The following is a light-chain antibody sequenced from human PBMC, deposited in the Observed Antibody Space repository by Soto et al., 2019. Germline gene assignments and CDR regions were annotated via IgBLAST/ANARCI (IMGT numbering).Light chain of an antibody. J-gene: IGLJ2*01. Sequence: QSALTQPASVSGSPGQSITISCTGTSSDVGGYNYVSWYQQHPGKAPKLMIDDVSNRPSGVSNRFSGSKSGNTASLTISGLQDEDEDDYYCSADSISSTLVFGGGTKLTVL. CDR2: DVS. CDR3: SADSISSTLV. CDR1: SSDVGGYNY. V-gene: IGLV2-14*01.